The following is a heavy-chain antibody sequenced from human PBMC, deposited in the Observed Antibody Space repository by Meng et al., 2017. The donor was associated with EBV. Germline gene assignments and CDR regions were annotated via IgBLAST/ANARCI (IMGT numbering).Heavy chain of an antibody. D-gene: IGHD6-6*01. CDR1: GFSLSTRGVG. Sequence: TLNASLSTVLTPTEPPLSSCTLPGFSLSTRGVGVGWIRQPPGKALEWLALIYWDDDKRYSPSLKSRLTITKDTSKNQVVLTMTNMDPVDAATYYCAHIIAARPFDYWGQGTLVTVSS. CDR2: IYWDDDK. CDR3: AHIIAARPFDY. J-gene: IGHJ4*02. V-gene: IGHV2-5*02.